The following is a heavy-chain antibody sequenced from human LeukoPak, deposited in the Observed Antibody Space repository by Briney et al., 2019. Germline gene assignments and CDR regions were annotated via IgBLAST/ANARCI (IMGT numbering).Heavy chain of an antibody. J-gene: IGHJ4*02. CDR1: GGSFSGYY. Sequence: PSKTLSLTCAVYGGSFSGYYWSWIRQPPGKGLEWIGEINHSGSTNYNPSLKSRVTISVDTSKNQFSLKLSSVTAADTAVYYCARARIAAADAYFDYWGQGTLVTVSS. D-gene: IGHD6-13*01. CDR2: INHSGST. V-gene: IGHV4-34*01. CDR3: ARARIAAADAYFDY.